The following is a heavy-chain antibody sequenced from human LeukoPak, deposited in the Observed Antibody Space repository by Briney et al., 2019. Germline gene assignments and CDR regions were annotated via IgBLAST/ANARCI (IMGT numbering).Heavy chain of an antibody. CDR2: INHSGST. V-gene: IGHV4-34*01. Sequence: SETLSLTCAVYGGSFSGYYWSWIRQPPGKGLEWIGEINHSGSTNYNPSLKSRVTISVDTSKNQFSLKLSSVTAADTAVYYCARHAITMMVVATPFDPWGQGTLVTVSS. CDR3: ARHAITMMVVATPFDP. J-gene: IGHJ5*02. CDR1: GGSFSGYY. D-gene: IGHD3-22*01.